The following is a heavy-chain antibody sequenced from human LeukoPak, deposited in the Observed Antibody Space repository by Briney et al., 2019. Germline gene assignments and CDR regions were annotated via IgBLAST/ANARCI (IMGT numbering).Heavy chain of an antibody. V-gene: IGHV4-31*11. CDR2: IYYSGST. Sequence: SETLSLTCAVYGGSFSGNYWSWIRQHPGKGLEWIGYIYYSGSTYYNPSLKSRVTISVDTSKNQFSLKLSSVTAADTAVYYCARARGLRGDYFDYWGQGTLVTVSS. CDR3: ARARGLRGDYFDY. D-gene: IGHD5/OR15-5a*01. CDR1: GGSFSGNY. J-gene: IGHJ4*02.